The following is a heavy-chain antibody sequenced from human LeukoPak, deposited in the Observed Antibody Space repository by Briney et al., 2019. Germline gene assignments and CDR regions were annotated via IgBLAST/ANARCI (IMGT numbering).Heavy chain of an antibody. Sequence: GGSLRLSCAASGFTVTNNYMSWVRQAPGKGLEWVSVIYAGGTTSYADSVKGRFTISRDSSKNTLYLQMNSLRAEDTAVYYCAREGYASGTRYGMDVWGQGATVTVSS. J-gene: IGHJ6*02. D-gene: IGHD3-10*01. CDR3: AREGYASGTRYGMDV. V-gene: IGHV3-66*01. CDR2: IYAGGTT. CDR1: GFTVTNNY.